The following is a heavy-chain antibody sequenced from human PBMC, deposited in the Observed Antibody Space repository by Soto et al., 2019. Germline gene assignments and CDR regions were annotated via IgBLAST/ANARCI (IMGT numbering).Heavy chain of an antibody. D-gene: IGHD2-2*01. J-gene: IGHJ6*02. Sequence: GESLKISCKGSGYSFTSYWISWVRQMPGKGLEWMGRIDPSDSYTNYSPSFQGHATISADKSISTAYLKWSSLKASDTAMYYCASSPRGYCSSTSCRELGNYYGMDVWGQGTTVTVSS. CDR2: IDPSDSYT. CDR3: ASSPRGYCSSTSCRELGNYYGMDV. V-gene: IGHV5-10-1*01. CDR1: GYSFTSYW.